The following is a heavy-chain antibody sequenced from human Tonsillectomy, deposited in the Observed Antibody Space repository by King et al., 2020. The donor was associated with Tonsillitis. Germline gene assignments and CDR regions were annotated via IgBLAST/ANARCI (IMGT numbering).Heavy chain of an antibody. CDR3: AQDLRPPPYYYDSSGYRNWFDP. V-gene: IGHV4-38-2*02. CDR1: GYSISSGYY. Sequence: QLQESGPGLVKPSETLSLTCTVSGYSISSGYYWGWIRQPPGKGLEWIGSIYHSGSTYYNPSLKSRVTISVDTSKNQFSLKLSSLTAAGTALYYCAQDLRPPPYYYDSSGYRNWFDPWGQGTLVTVSS. D-gene: IGHD3-22*01. CDR2: IYHSGST. J-gene: IGHJ5*02.